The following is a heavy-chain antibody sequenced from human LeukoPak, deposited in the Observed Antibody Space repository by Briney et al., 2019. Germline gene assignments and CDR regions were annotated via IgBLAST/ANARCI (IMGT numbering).Heavy chain of an antibody. CDR2: INQDGGVQ. V-gene: IGHV3-7*05. CDR1: GFTFSSHW. D-gene: IGHD3-16*01. Sequence: GGSLRLSCAASGFTFSSHWMNWVRQAPGKGLEWVANINQDGGVQYYVDSVKGRFTISRDNAENSLYLQMNSLRAEDTAVYYCASDRFYFGVWGQGTLVTVSS. J-gene: IGHJ4*02. CDR3: ASDRFYFGV.